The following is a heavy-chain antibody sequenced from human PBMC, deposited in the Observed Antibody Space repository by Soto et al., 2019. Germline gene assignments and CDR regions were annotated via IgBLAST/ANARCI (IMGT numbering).Heavy chain of an antibody. Sequence: PGGSLRLSCVVSGFIPSSYAMSWVRQAPGKGLEWVSGISGSGGATSYADSVKGRFTISRDNSKNTLYLQMNSLSAEDTAIYYCAKDAIMVGSSFNFFAFWAQGALVPVPQ. D-gene: IGHD2-8*01. CDR3: AKDAIMVGSSFNFFAF. J-gene: IGHJ4*02. CDR1: GFIPSSYA. CDR2: ISGSGGAT. V-gene: IGHV3-23*01.